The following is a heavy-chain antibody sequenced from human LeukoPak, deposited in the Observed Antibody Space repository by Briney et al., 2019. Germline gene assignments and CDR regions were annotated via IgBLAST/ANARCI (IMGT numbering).Heavy chain of an antibody. D-gene: IGHD6-13*01. CDR3: ARDGLPAAGDY. J-gene: IGHJ4*02. CDR2: IKEDGGEK. CDR1: GFTFSSHW. Sequence: PGGSLRLSCVASGFTFSSHWMRWVRQAPGKGLEWVANIKEDGGEKYYMDSVKGRFTISRDNAKNSLYLQMNSLRAEDTAVYYCARDGLPAAGDYWGQGTLVIVSS. V-gene: IGHV3-7*01.